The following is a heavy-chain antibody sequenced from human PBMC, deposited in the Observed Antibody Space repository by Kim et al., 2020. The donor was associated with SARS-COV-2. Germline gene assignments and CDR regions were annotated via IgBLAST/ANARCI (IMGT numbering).Heavy chain of an antibody. CDR3: TTDRRGRLYCSGGSCYSY. D-gene: IGHD2-15*01. J-gene: IGHJ4*02. CDR1: GFTFSNAW. CDR2: IKSKTDGGTT. Sequence: GGSLRLSCAASGFTFSNAWMSWVRQAPGKGLEWVGRIKSKTDGGTTDYAAPVKGRFTISRDDSKNTLYLQMNSLKTEDTAVYYCTTDRRGRLYCSGGSCYSYWGQGTLVTVSS. V-gene: IGHV3-15*01.